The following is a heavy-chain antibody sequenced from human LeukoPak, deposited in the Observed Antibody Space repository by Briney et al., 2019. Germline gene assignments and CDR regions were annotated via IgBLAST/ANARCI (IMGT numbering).Heavy chain of an antibody. D-gene: IGHD1-14*01. CDR1: GGSISSNNW. CDR3: ARRSYNLNWRTNRYHFDH. J-gene: IGHJ4*02. Sequence: KSSETLSLTCAVSGGSISSNNWWSWVRQPPGRGLEWIGEINHSGSATYNPSLKSRVTMSLDTSKNQFSLKMTFMTAADTALYYCARRSYNLNWRTNRYHFDHWGQGTLVTVSS. V-gene: IGHV4-4*02. CDR2: INHSGSA.